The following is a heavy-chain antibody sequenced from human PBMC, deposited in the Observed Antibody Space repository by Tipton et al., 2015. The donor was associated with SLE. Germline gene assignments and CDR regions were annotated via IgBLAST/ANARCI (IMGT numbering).Heavy chain of an antibody. CDR3: ARDRDFSHHYYYGMDV. CDR1: GYSISSGYY. CDR2: IYHSGST. Sequence: TLSLTCTVSGYSISSGYYWGWIRQPPGKGLEWIGSIYHSGSTYYNPSLKGRVTISVDTSKNQFSLKLSSVTAADTAVYYCARDRDFSHHYYYGMDVWGQGTTVTVSS. V-gene: IGHV4-38-2*02. J-gene: IGHJ6*02. D-gene: IGHD2/OR15-2a*01.